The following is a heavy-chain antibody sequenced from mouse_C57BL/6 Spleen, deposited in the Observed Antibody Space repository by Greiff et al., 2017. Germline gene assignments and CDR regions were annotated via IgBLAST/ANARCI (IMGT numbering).Heavy chain of an antibody. CDR2: IDPSDSYT. CDR1: GYTFTSYW. CDR3: ARFLSRDYFDY. J-gene: IGHJ2*01. V-gene: IGHV1-59*01. Sequence: QVQLQQPGAELVRPGTSVKLSCKASGYTFTSYWMHWVKQRPGQGLEWIGVIDPSDSYTNYNQKFKGKATLTVDTSSSTAYMQLSSLTSEDSAVYYCARFLSRDYFDYWGQGTTLTVSS. D-gene: IGHD6-5*01.